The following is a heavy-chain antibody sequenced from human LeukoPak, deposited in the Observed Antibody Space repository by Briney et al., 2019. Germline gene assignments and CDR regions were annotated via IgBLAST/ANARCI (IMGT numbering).Heavy chain of an antibody. CDR3: ARGFPGGWLKTMFFDY. CDR1: GGSISSGGYY. V-gene: IGHV4-31*03. Sequence: SETLSLTCTVSGGSISSGGYYWSWIRQHPGKGLEWIGYIYYSGSTYYNPSLKSRVTTSVDTSKNQFSLKLSSVTAADTAVYYCARGFPGGWLKTMFFDYWGQGTLVTVSS. J-gene: IGHJ4*02. CDR2: IYYSGST. D-gene: IGHD3-9*01.